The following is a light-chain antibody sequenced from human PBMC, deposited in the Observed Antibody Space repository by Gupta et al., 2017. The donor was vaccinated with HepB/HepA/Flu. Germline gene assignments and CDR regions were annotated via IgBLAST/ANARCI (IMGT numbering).Light chain of an antibody. V-gene: IGLV2-14*01. CDR2: DVS. J-gene: IGLJ1*01. CDR3: NSYTSSDTYV. CDR1: SSDFGGYNS. Sequence: QSALTQPAPVSGSPGQSITISCTGTSSDFGGYNSVSWYQPHPGKAPKLMIFDVSNRPSGVSNRFSGSKSGNTASLTISGLQAEDEADYYCNSYTSSDTYVFGTGTKVTVL.